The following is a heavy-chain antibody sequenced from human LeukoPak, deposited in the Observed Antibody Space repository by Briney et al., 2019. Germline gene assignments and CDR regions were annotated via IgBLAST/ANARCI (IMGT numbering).Heavy chain of an antibody. CDR1: GGSISSGGYY. D-gene: IGHD2-2*01. V-gene: IGHV4-30-2*01. J-gene: IGHJ4*02. CDR3: ARSRYQLPLKEY. CDR2: IYHGGHT. Sequence: PSQTLSLTCTVSGGSISSGGYYWSWIRQPPGKGLEWIGYIYHGGHTYYNPSLKSRVTILIDRSKNQFSLKLNSVTAADTAVYYCARSRYQLPLKEYWGQGTLVTVSS.